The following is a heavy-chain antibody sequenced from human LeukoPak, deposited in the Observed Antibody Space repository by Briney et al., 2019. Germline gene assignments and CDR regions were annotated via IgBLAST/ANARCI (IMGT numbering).Heavy chain of an antibody. CDR3: ARGAGIRIY. CDR2: INHSGST. D-gene: IGHD6-13*01. J-gene: IGHJ4*02. Sequence: SETLSLTCAVYGGSFSGCYWSWIRQPPGKGLEWIGEINHSGSTNYNPSLKSRVTISVDTSKNQSSLKLSSVTAADTAVYYCARGAGIRIYWGQGTLVTVSS. V-gene: IGHV4-34*01. CDR1: GGSFSGCY.